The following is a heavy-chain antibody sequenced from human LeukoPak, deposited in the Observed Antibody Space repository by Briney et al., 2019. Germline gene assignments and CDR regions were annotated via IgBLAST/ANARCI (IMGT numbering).Heavy chain of an antibody. D-gene: IGHD3-22*01. CDR3: ARVAYDSSGSYFDY. Sequence: GASVKVSCKASGYTFISYGISWVRQAPGQGLEWMGWISAYNGNTNYAQKLQGRVTMTTDTSTSTAYMELRSLRSDDTAVYYCARVAYDSSGSYFDYWGQGTLVTVSS. CDR2: ISAYNGNT. V-gene: IGHV1-18*01. CDR1: GYTFISYG. J-gene: IGHJ4*02.